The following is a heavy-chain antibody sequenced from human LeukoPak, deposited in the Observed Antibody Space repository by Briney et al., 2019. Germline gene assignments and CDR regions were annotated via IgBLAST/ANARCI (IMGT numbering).Heavy chain of an antibody. CDR1: RGTYSSYP. D-gene: IGHD6-13*01. V-gene: IGHV1-69*06. Sequence: SVQVFRKSSRGTYSSYPISWVRQARGQEVEWRGGIIPIFGTANYAQKFQGRVTITVDKSTSTAYMELSSLRSEDTAVYYCARAAAGTGYYFDYWGQGTLVTVSS. CDR3: ARAAAGTGYYFDY. J-gene: IGHJ4*02. CDR2: IIPIFGTA.